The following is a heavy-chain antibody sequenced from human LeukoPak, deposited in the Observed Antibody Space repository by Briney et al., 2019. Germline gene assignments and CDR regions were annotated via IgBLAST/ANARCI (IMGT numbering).Heavy chain of an antibody. CDR1: GFIFTTYG. D-gene: IGHD4-11*01. CDR3: AKGTAVPYYMDV. J-gene: IGHJ6*03. CDR2: IRYDGSNK. Sequence: GGSLRLSCAASGFIFTTYGMHWVRQAPGKGLEWVAFIRYDGSNKYYADSVKGRFTISRDNSKNTLYLQMNSLRAEDTAVYYCAKGTAVPYYMDVWGKGTTVTVSS. V-gene: IGHV3-30*02.